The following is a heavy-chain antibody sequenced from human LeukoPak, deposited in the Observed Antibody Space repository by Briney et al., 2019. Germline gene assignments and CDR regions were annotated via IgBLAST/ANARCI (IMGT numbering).Heavy chain of an antibody. CDR2: INPNSGGT. CDR1: GYTFTDYY. J-gene: IGHJ4*02. Sequence: ASVKVSCKASGYTFTDYYIHWVRQAPGQGLEWMGYINPNSGGTNYAQKFQGRVTMTRDTSISTAYMELSSLRSEDTAVYYCARGSYCSSTSCYGDVDYWGQGTLVTVSS. CDR3: ARGSYCSSTSCYGDVDY. V-gene: IGHV1-2*02. D-gene: IGHD2-2*01.